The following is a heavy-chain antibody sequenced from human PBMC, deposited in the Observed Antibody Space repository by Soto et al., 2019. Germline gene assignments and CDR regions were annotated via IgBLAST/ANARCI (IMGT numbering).Heavy chain of an antibody. CDR3: AKEDVGGYYYSGL. V-gene: IGHV3-33*06. Sequence: GGSLRLSCAASGFTFSSYGMHWVRQAPGKGLEWVAVIYYDGSNKYYADSVKGRFTISRDNSKNTLYLQMNSLRAEDTAVYYCAKEDVGGYYYSGLWGRGTLVTVPQ. CDR2: IYYDGSNK. D-gene: IGHD1-26*01. J-gene: IGHJ4*02. CDR1: GFTFSSYG.